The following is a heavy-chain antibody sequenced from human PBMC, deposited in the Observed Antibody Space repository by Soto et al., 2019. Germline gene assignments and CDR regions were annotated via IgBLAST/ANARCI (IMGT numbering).Heavy chain of an antibody. D-gene: IGHD4-17*01. Sequence: QVQLQQWGAGLLKPSETLSLTCAVYGGSFSGYYWSWIRQPPGKGLEWIGEINHSGSTNYNPSLKSRVTISVDTSKNQFSLKLGSVPAADTAVYYCARAPTTVTTPHWYFDLWGRGTLVTVSS. CDR1: GGSFSGYY. CDR2: INHSGST. V-gene: IGHV4-34*01. CDR3: ARAPTTVTTPHWYFDL. J-gene: IGHJ2*01.